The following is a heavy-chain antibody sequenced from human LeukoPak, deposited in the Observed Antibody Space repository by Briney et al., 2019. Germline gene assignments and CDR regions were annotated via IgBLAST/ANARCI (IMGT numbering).Heavy chain of an antibody. V-gene: IGHV3-33*01. D-gene: IGHD2-8*01. CDR3: ARGWGVPTSYFDY. CDR1: GFTFRNYG. J-gene: IGHJ4*02. CDR2: IWYDGSNK. Sequence: GGSLRLSCAASGFTFRNYGMHWVRQAPGKGLEWVAVIWYDGSNKYYADSVKGRFTISRDSSKNTLYLQMNSLRADDTAVYYCARGWGVPTSYFDYWGQGTLVTVSS.